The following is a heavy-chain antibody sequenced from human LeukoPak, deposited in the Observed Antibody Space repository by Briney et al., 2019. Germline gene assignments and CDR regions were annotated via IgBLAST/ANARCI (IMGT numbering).Heavy chain of an antibody. CDR1: GGSISSDY. V-gene: IGHV4-59*01. CDR3: ARANRDLGYYYYMDV. J-gene: IGHJ6*03. Sequence: SETLSLTCTVSGGSISSDYWSWIRQPPGKGLEWIGYIYYSVTTKYNPSLKSRVTISVDTSKNQFSLKLSSVTAADTAVYYCARANRDLGYYYYMDVWGKGTTVTISS. D-gene: IGHD2/OR15-2a*01. CDR2: IYYSVTT.